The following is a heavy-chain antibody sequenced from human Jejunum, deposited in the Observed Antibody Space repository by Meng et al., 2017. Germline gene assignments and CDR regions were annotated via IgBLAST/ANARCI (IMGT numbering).Heavy chain of an antibody. V-gene: IGHV4-4*02. Sequence: QVQLQGSGPGLVKPSGTLSLTGTVSGVSTTAPFYWTWIRQAPGKGLEWIGEVWPSGATYYNPSLSSRITISIDTSNNQFSLEVAFLTAADTAVYYCARAIRERYFDSWGQGTLVTVSS. J-gene: IGHJ4*02. CDR2: VWPSGAT. D-gene: IGHD1-14*01. CDR3: ARAIRERYFDS. CDR1: GVSTTAPFY.